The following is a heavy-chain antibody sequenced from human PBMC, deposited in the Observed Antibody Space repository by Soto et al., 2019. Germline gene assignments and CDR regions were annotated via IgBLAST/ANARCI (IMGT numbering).Heavy chain of an antibody. CDR2: IYSGGRT. V-gene: IGHV3-53*01. CDR3: ATRDSGDYPYIES. D-gene: IGHD6-19*01. J-gene: IGHJ5*01. CDR1: GVTVSRNC. Sequence: EVQLVESGGSLIQPGGSLRLSCAASGVTVSRNCMTWVRQAPGKGLEWVSHIYSGGRTYYADSVKGRFTISRDSSKNTLYLQIHSLRDGDTAVYYCATRDSGDYPYIESWGHGTLVTVSP.